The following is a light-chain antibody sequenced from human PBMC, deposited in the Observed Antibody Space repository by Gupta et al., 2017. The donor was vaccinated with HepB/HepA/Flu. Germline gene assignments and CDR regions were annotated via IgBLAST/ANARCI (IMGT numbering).Light chain of an antibody. V-gene: IGKV1-5*03. Sequence: DIQMTQSPSTLSASVGDRVTITCRASQSISSWLAWYQQKPGQAPKLLIQKASSLESGVPSRFSGSGSGTEFTLTISSLQPDDFATYYCQQENSNSATFGQGTKVEI. CDR2: KAS. J-gene: IGKJ1*01. CDR3: QQENSNSAT. CDR1: QSISSW.